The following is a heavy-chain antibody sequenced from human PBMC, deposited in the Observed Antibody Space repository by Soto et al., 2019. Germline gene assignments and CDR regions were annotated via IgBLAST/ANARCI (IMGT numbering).Heavy chain of an antibody. J-gene: IGHJ4*01. V-gene: IGHV3-15*07. CDR2: IKSKTDGGTT. CDR3: TTDSYSSIIVVRFDY. Sequence: PGGSLRLSCAASDVNFGNVWINWVRQAPWKGLEWVGRIKSKTDGGTTDYAAPVKGRFTISRDDSKNTLYLQMNSLKTEDTAVYYCTTDSYSSIIVVRFDYWGHGTLVTVSS. D-gene: IGHD3-22*01. CDR1: DVNFGNVW.